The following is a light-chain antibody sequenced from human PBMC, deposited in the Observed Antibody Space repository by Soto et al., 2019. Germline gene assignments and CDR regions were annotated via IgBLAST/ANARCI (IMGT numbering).Light chain of an antibody. CDR2: GAT. V-gene: IGKV3-15*01. CDR3: QKYRSWPRT. CDR1: QNVLSD. Sequence: EILLTQSPATLSVSPVETATLSCMASQNVLSDLAWYQQKPGQAPRLLVYGATTRATDAPDKFRGRGSGTEFSLTISSLKSEDSATYYVQKYRSWPRTFVQGSRVEI. J-gene: IGKJ1*01.